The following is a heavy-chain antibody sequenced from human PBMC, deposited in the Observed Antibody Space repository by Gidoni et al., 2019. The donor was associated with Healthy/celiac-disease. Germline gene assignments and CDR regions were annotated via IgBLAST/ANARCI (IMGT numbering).Heavy chain of an antibody. CDR1: GFTFSSYA. CDR3: ARDPDCGGDCYSGAFDI. D-gene: IGHD2-21*02. V-gene: IGHV3-30-3*01. CDR2: ISYDGSNK. Sequence: QVQLVESGGGVVQPGRSLRLSCAASGFTFSSYAMHWVRQAPGKGLEWVAVISYDGSNKYYADSVKGRFTISRDNSKNTLYLQMNSLRAEDTAVYYCARDPDCGGDCYSGAFDIWGQGTMVTVSS. J-gene: IGHJ3*02.